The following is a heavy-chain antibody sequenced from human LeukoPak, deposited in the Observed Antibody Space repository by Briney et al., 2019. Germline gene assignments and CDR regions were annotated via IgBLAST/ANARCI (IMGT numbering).Heavy chain of an antibody. CDR2: IDPSDSYT. Sequence: GESLKISCKGSGYSFTSYWISWVRQMPGKGLECMGRIDPSDSYTNYSPSFQGHVTISADKSISTAYLQWSSLKASDTAMYYCARGAYDSSGYAQNWGQGTLVTVSS. CDR1: GYSFTSYW. J-gene: IGHJ4*02. CDR3: ARGAYDSSGYAQN. D-gene: IGHD3-22*01. V-gene: IGHV5-10-1*01.